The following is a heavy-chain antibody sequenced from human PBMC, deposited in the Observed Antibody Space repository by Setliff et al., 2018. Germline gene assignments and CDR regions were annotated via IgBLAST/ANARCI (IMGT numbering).Heavy chain of an antibody. J-gene: IGHJ3*02. CDR1: GFTFSSYW. CDR3: VRARTTNYDFWSGLNAFDI. Sequence: GGSLRLSCAASGFTFSSYWMSWVRQAPGKGLEWVANIKQDGSDKYYVDSVKGRFTISRDNAKNSLSLQMNSLRAEDTAVYYCVRARTTNYDFWSGLNAFDIWGQGTMVTVSS. V-gene: IGHV3-7*03. CDR2: IKQDGSDK. D-gene: IGHD3-3*01.